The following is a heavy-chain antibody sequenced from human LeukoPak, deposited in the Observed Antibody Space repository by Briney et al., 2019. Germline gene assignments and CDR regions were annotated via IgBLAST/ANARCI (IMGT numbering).Heavy chain of an antibody. V-gene: IGHV3-30*03. J-gene: IGHJ4*02. CDR3: ARDQYYDFWSGYYTPLFGY. CDR2: ISYDGSNK. Sequence: GGSLRLSCAASGFTFSSYGMHWVRQAPGKGLEWVAVISYDGSNKYYADSVKGRFTISRDNAKNSLYLQMNSLRAEDTAVYYCARDQYYDFWSGYYTPLFGYWGQGTLVTVSS. D-gene: IGHD3-3*01. CDR1: GFTFSSYG.